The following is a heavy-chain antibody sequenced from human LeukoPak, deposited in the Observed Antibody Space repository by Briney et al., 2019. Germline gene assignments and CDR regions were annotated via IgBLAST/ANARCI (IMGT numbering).Heavy chain of an antibody. Sequence: GGSLRLSCVASGFTFSDFWMHWFRQAPGMGPVWVSRIANDGSSTSYADSVKGRFTISRDNAENTLYLQMNSLRAKDTAVYYCARGVNRNYADYWGQGTLVTVSS. CDR1: GFTFSDFW. J-gene: IGHJ4*02. CDR2: IANDGSST. CDR3: ARGVNRNYADY. D-gene: IGHD2/OR15-2a*01. V-gene: IGHV3-74*01.